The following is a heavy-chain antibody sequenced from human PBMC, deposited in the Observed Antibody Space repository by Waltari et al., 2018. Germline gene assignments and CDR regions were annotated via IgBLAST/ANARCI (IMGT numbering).Heavy chain of an antibody. V-gene: IGHV1-46*01. CDR2: INPSGGST. J-gene: IGHJ4*02. CDR1: GYTFTSYY. CDR3: ARGLEGAQGVIRPPFDY. Sequence: QVQLVQSGAEVKKPGASVKVSCKASGYTFTSYYMHWVRQAPGQGLEWMGIINPSGGSTSDAQKFQGRVTMTRDTSTSTVYMELSSLRSEDTAVYYCARGLEGAQGVIRPPFDYWGQGTLVTVSS. D-gene: IGHD3-10*01.